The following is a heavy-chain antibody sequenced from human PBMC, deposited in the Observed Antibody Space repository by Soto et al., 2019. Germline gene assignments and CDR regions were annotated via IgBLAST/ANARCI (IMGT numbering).Heavy chain of an antibody. CDR3: ASGLTLRFRPSFDT. Sequence: VQLVESGGGLIQPGGSLRLSCAASGFTVSGNYITWVRQAPGKGLEWVSVIFSGDNTYYSDSVKGRFTSSRDNSKSSVYLQMTRLRGDETAVYFWASGLTLRFRPSFDTWGQGTLCSVS. CDR1: GFTVSGNY. CDR2: IFSGDNT. V-gene: IGHV3-53*01. D-gene: IGHD1-20*01. J-gene: IGHJ5*02.